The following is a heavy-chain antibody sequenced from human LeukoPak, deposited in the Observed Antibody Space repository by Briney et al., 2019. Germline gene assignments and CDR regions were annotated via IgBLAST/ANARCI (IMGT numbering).Heavy chain of an antibody. V-gene: IGHV1-46*01. Sequence: GASVKVSCKASGYTFTSYYMHWVRQAPGQGLEWMGLINPSGGSTSYAQKFQGRVTKTRDTSTSTVYMELSSLRSEDTAVYYCARSGEGYDFWSGYPYWGQGTLVTVSS. CDR2: INPSGGST. CDR3: ARSGEGYDFWSGYPY. CDR1: GYTFTSYY. J-gene: IGHJ4*02. D-gene: IGHD3-3*01.